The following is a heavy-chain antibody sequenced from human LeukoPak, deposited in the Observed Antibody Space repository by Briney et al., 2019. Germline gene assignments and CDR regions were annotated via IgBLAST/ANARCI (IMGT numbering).Heavy chain of an antibody. J-gene: IGHJ4*02. CDR3: AKDNPGGFDY. D-gene: IGHD3-10*01. CDR1: VFTFSSYG. CDR2: ISYDGSNK. V-gene: IGHV3-30*18. Sequence: GGSLRLSCAASVFTFSSYGMQWVRQAPGKGLEWVAVISYDGSNKYYADSVKGRFTISRDNSKNTLYLQMNSLRAEDTAVYYCAKDNPGGFDYWGQGALVTVSS.